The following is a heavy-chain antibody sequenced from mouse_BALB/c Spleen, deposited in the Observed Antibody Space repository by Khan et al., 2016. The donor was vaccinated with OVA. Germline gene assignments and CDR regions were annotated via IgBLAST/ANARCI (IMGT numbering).Heavy chain of an antibody. Sequence: QIQLVQSGPELKKPGETVKISCKASGYTFTSYGMNWVKQSPGKALRWMGWINTYTGEPTYTDDFKGRFAFSLETSASTAYLQINNLKNEDTATYFCERTPDYSDTMDYWGQGTSVTVSS. V-gene: IGHV9-3-1*01. CDR1: GYTFTSYG. CDR2: INTYTGEP. D-gene: IGHD1-1*02. J-gene: IGHJ4*01. CDR3: ERTPDYSDTMDY.